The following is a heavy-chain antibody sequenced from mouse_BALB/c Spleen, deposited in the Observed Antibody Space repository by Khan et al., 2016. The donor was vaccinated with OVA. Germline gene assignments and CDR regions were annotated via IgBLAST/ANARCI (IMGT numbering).Heavy chain of an antibody. CDR3: ARGGYGTLAY. CDR2: INPGSGNT. Sequence: QVQLQQSGAELVRPGTSVKVSCKASGYAFTDYLIEWVKQRPGQGLEWIGVINPGSGNTNYNEKFKGKATLTADKSSSTAYMQLSSLTSDDSAVYCWARGGYGTLAYWGQGTPVTVS. J-gene: IGHJ3*01. CDR1: GYAFTDYL. V-gene: IGHV1-54*01. D-gene: IGHD2-1*01.